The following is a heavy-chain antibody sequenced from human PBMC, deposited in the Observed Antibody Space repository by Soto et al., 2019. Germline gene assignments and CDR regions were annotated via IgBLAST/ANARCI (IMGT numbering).Heavy chain of an antibody. Sequence: SETLSLTCSVSGGSISSGYYYWSWIRQPPGKGLEWIGNIYYSGNTYYNPSLKGRLIISIDTSKNQFSLKVGSVTAADTAVYYCARGRYCLTGRCFPNWFDSWGQGALVTVSS. V-gene: IGHV4-30-4*01. D-gene: IGHD7-27*01. J-gene: IGHJ5*01. CDR1: GGSISSGYYY. CDR2: IYYSGNT. CDR3: ARGRYCLTGRCFPNWFDS.